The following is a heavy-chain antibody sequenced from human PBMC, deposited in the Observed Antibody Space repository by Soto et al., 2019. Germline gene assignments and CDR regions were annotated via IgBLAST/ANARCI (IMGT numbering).Heavy chain of an antibody. J-gene: IGHJ3*01. Sequence: QVQLVESGGGVVQPGRSLRLSCAASGFIFSHFGMNWVRQAPGKGLEWVAVIRYDATYKAYAESVKGRFTISRENSKNTVSLQMASLRVEDTAVYYCARFNGDDNSGAFDVWGQGTVVTVSS. CDR1: GFIFSHFG. CDR3: ARFNGDDNSGAFDV. V-gene: IGHV3-33*01. D-gene: IGHD4-17*01. CDR2: IRYDATYK.